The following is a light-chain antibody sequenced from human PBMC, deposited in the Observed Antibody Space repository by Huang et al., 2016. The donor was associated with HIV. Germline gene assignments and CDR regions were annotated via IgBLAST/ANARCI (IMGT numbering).Light chain of an antibody. CDR3: QQRNNWPRT. V-gene: IGKV3-11*01. J-gene: IGKJ2*01. CDR1: QSVNNY. Sequence: DIVLTQSPAILSLSPGETATLSCRASQSVNNYLAWYQQKPGQAPRLLIYDASNRATGIPARFSGSGSGTDFALTISGLEPEDFAIYYCQQRNNWPRTFGQGTKLEIK. CDR2: DAS.